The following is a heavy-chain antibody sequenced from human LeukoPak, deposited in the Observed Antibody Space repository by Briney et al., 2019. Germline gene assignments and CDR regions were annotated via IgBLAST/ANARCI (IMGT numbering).Heavy chain of an antibody. Sequence: GESLQISCKASGYIFTSYWIGWVRQLSGKGLEWMGIIYPADSDTRYSPSFQGQVTISADKSTNTAYLRWASLKASDTAIYYCARSLGGRFYFMDVWGKGTTVTVSS. V-gene: IGHV5-51*01. CDR1: GYIFTSYW. J-gene: IGHJ6*03. CDR2: IYPADSDT. D-gene: IGHD3-16*01. CDR3: ARSLGGRFYFMDV.